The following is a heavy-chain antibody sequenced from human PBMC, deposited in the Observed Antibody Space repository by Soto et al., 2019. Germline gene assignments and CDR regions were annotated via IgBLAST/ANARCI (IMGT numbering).Heavy chain of an antibody. CDR3: ARAAPRSPFDY. CDR2: IYWNDDT. D-gene: IGHD6-25*01. CDR1: GFSLSTSGVG. J-gene: IGHJ4*02. Sequence: QITLKESGPTLVKPTQTLTLTCTFSGFSLSTSGVGVGWIRQPPGKALEWLALIYWNDDTRYSPSLKSRLTITRDTSKNQVVLTLTNMDPVDTATYYCARAAPRSPFDYWGQGTLVTVSS. V-gene: IGHV2-5*01.